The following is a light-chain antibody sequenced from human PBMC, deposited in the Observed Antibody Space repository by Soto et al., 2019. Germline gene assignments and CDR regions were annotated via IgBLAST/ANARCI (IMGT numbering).Light chain of an antibody. V-gene: IGKV3-20*01. CDR3: QHYNSYSEA. CDR1: QTVRNNY. J-gene: IGKJ1*01. CDR2: DAS. Sequence: EFVLTQSPGTLSLSPGERATLSCRASQTVRNNYLAWYQQKPGQAPRLLIYDASSRATGSGSGTEFTLTISSLQPDDFATYYCQHYNSYSEAFGQGTKVDI.